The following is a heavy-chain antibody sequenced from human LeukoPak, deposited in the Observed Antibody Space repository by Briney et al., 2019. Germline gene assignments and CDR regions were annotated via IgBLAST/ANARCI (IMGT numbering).Heavy chain of an antibody. CDR2: ICGHGISI. Sequence: GGSLRLSCEASGFTFSNYAMSWVRQAPGKGLEWVSGICGHGISIYYADSVKGRFTISRDNSKSTLYLVMNSLRAEDTAVYYWAKKDANYVWGRYYYFDYGAQGPWFTVSS. CDR3: AKKDANYVWGRYYYFDY. J-gene: IGHJ4*02. D-gene: IGHD3-10*01. CDR1: GFTFSNYA. V-gene: IGHV3-23*01.